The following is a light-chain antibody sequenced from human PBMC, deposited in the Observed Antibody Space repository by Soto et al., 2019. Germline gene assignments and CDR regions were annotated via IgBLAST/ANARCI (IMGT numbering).Light chain of an antibody. J-gene: IGLJ2*01. Sequence: QSALTQPPSASGSPGQSVTISCTGTSSDVGGYNYVSWYQQHPGKAPKLMIYEVNKRPSGVPDRSSGSKSGNTASLTVSGLHADDEADYYCPSFAGSTPVVFGGGTKLTVL. CDR2: EVN. CDR1: SSDVGGYNY. CDR3: PSFAGSTPVV. V-gene: IGLV2-8*01.